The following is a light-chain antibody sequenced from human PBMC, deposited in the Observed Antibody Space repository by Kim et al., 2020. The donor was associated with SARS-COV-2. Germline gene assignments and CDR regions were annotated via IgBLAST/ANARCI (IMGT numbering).Light chain of an antibody. CDR3: QQAHTVPYT. V-gene: IGKV1-12*01. CDR2: GAS. Sequence: SASGRAPVSITCRASQGISTWLAWYQKKPGKAPKRLISGASTLQSGIPSRVSGSGSGTDFTLTISSLQPEDFATYYCQQAHTVPYTLGQGTKLEI. J-gene: IGKJ2*01. CDR1: QGISTW.